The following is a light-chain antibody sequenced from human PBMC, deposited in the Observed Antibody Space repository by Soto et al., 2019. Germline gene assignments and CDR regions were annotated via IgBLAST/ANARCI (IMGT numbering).Light chain of an antibody. V-gene: IGLV2-14*01. J-gene: IGLJ1*01. CDR3: SSYTSSSTTPYV. CDR1: GSDIGAYNY. CDR2: EVI. Sequence: QSALTQPASVSGSRGQSITISCTGTGSDIGAYNYVSWYRQHPGKAPKLMIYEVINRPSGVSNRFSGSKSGNTASLTISALQAEDEADYYCSSYTSSSTTPYVFGTGTKLTVL.